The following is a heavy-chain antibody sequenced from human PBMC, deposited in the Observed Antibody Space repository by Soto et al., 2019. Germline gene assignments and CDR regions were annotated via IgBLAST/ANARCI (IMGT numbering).Heavy chain of an antibody. V-gene: IGHV1-46*03. CDR2: INPSGGST. D-gene: IGHD1-7*01. Sequence: ASVKVSCKASGYTFTSYYMHWVRQAPGQGLEWMGIINPSGGSTSYAQKFQGRVTMTRDTSTSTVYMELSSLRSEDTAVYYCARDGITGTTILLGERIVPFHDYWGQGTLVTVSS. CDR1: GYTFTSYY. CDR3: ARDGITGTTILLGERIVPFHDY. J-gene: IGHJ4*02.